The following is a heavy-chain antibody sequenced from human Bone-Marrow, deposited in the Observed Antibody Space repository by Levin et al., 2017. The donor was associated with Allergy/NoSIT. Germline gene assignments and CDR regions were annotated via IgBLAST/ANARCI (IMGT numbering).Heavy chain of an antibody. V-gene: IGHV4-39*07. Sequence: SETLSLTCTVSGGSISSSSYYWGWIRQPPGKGLEWIGSIYYSGSTYYNPSLKSRVTISVDTSKNQFSLKLSSVTAADTAVYYCAREQLAVSDYYYYGMDGWGQGTTVTVSS. J-gene: IGHJ6*02. D-gene: IGHD6-6*01. CDR3: AREQLAVSDYYYYGMDG. CDR1: GGSISSSSYY. CDR2: IYYSGST.